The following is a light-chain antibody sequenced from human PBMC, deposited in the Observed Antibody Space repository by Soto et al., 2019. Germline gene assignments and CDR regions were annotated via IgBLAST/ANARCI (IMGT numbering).Light chain of an antibody. V-gene: IGLV2-8*01. Sequence: QSALTQPPSASGSPGQSVTISCTGTSSDVGGYNYVSWYQQHPGKAPKLMISEVSKRPSGVPDRFSGSKSGNTASLTVSGLQAEDEADYYCSSFAGHNNLVFSGGTKLTVL. CDR2: EVS. J-gene: IGLJ2*01. CDR3: SSFAGHNNLV. CDR1: SSDVGGYNY.